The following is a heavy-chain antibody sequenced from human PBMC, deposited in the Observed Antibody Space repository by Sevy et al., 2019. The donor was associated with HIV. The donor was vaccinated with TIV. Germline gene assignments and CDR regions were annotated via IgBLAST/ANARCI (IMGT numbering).Heavy chain of an antibody. D-gene: IGHD1-26*01. CDR2: ISYDGNNK. J-gene: IGHJ4*02. Sequence: GGSLRLSCAASGFTFSNYAMHWVHLPPGKGLEWVAVISYDGNNKYCADSVKGRFTISRDNSKNTLYLQMNSLRADDTAVYFCAKDGADWGQGTLVTVSS. V-gene: IGHV3-33*06. CDR1: GFTFSNYA. CDR3: AKDGAD.